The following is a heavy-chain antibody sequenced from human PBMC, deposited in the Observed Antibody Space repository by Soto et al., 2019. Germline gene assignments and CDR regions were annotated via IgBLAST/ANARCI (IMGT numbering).Heavy chain of an antibody. D-gene: IGHD2-15*01. Sequence: QVQLVQSGAEVKKPGSSVKVSCKASGGTFSSYTISWVRQAPGQGLEWMGRIIPILGIANYAQKFQDRVTITGDKPTSTAEMGLSSLRSEDTAVYYCAGADIVVVVAARSKYYFDYWGQGTLVTVSS. CDR2: IIPILGIA. J-gene: IGHJ4*02. V-gene: IGHV1-69*02. CDR3: AGADIVVVVAARSKYYFDY. CDR1: GGTFSSYT.